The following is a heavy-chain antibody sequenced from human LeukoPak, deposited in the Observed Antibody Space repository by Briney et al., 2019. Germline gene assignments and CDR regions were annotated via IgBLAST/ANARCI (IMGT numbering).Heavy chain of an antibody. V-gene: IGHV3-23*01. Sequence: GGSLRLSCATSGLTFSSNWMHWVRQAPGKGLEWVSAISGSGGSTYYADSVKGRFTISRDNSKNTLYLQMNSLRAEDTAVYYCAKDQDTAMAPNFDYWGQGTLVTVSS. CDR1: GLTFSSNW. J-gene: IGHJ4*02. D-gene: IGHD5-18*01. CDR3: AKDQDTAMAPNFDY. CDR2: ISGSGGST.